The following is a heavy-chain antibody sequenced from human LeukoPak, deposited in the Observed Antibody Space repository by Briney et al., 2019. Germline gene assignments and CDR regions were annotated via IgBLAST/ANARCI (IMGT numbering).Heavy chain of an antibody. CDR2: INPNSGGP. J-gene: IGHJ6*03. V-gene: IGHV1-2*02. CDR1: GYTFTGYY. Sequence: ASVKVSCKASGYTFTGYYMHWVRQAPGQGLAWMGWINPNSGGPNYAQKFQGRVTMTRDTSITTAYMELSRLRSDDTAVYYCARGRYNWNDGYYYYMDVWGKGTTVTISS. CDR3: ARGRYNWNDGYYYYMDV. D-gene: IGHD1-1*01.